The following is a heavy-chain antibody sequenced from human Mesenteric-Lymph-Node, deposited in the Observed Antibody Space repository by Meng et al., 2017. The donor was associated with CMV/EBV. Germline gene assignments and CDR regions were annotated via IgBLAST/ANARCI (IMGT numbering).Heavy chain of an antibody. CDR2: ISSSSSTI. Sequence: GGSLRLSCAASGFTFSSYSMNWVRQAPGKGLEWVSYISSSSSTIYYADSVKGRFTISRDNAKNSLYLQMNSLRAEDTAVYYCARDRRRIAARPDYWGQGTLVTVSS. J-gene: IGHJ4*02. CDR1: GFTFSSYS. V-gene: IGHV3-48*04. D-gene: IGHD6-6*01. CDR3: ARDRRRIAARPDY.